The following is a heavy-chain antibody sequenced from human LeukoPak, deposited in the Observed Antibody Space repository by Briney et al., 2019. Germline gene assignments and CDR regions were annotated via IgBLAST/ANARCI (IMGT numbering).Heavy chain of an antibody. CDR2: ISYDGSNK. D-gene: IGHD5-18*01. CDR1: GFTFSSYA. V-gene: IGHV3-30-3*01. Sequence: GRSLRLSCAASGFTFSSYAMHWVRQAPGKGLEWVAVISYDGSNKYYADSVKGRFTISKDNSKNTLYLQMNSLRAEDTAVYYCARLLGGYSYGFFDYWGQGTLVTVSS. J-gene: IGHJ4*02. CDR3: ARLLGGYSYGFFDY.